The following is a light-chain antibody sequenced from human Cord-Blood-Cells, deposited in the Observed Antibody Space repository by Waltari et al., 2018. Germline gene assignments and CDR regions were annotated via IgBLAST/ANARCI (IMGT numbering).Light chain of an antibody. CDR3: SSYTSSSTDV. Sequence: QSALTQPASVSVSPGQSITISCTGTSSDVGGYNYVSWYQQHPGTAPKLMIYEVSKRPAGFSNRLSGAKSGNTASLTISGLQADDEADYDCSSYTSSSTDVFGTGTKVTVL. CDR1: SSDVGGYNY. CDR2: EVS. V-gene: IGLV2-14*01. J-gene: IGLJ1*01.